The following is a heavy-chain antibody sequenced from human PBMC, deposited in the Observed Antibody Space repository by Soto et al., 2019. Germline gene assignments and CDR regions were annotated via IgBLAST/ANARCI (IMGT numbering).Heavy chain of an antibody. Sequence: PSETLSLTCAVYGGSFSGYYWSWIRQPPGKGLEWIGEINHSGSTNYNPSLKSRVTISVDTSKNQFSLKLSSVTAADTAVYYCARVKRMPRRVHEQQLGCFDYWGQGTLVTVSS. CDR3: ARVKRMPRRVHEQQLGCFDY. V-gene: IGHV4-34*01. J-gene: IGHJ4*02. CDR2: INHSGST. D-gene: IGHD6-13*01. CDR1: GGSFSGYY.